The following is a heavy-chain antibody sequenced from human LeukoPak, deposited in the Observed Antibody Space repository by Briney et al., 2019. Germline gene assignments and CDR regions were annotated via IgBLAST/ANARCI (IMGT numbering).Heavy chain of an antibody. Sequence: SETLSLTCTISGGSIRSYYWSWIRQSPEKGLEWIGYIHYTGRTTNYNPSLRSRVTISVDTSKNQFSLKLSSVTAADTAVYYCARGTDPTAFDYWGQGTLVTVSS. V-gene: IGHV4-59*01. J-gene: IGHJ4*02. CDR3: ARGTDPTAFDY. CDR1: GGSIRSYY. CDR2: IHYTGRTT.